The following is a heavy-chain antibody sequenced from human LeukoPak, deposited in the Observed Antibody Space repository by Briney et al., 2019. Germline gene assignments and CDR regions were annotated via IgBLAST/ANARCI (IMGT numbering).Heavy chain of an antibody. CDR1: GGSISGYY. V-gene: IGHV4-59*08. CDR3: ARHVAPDMDYFDY. D-gene: IGHD2-15*01. J-gene: IGHJ4*02. Sequence: SETLSLTCTVSGGSISGYYWTWLRQSPGKRPEWLAYIRYTGSTNYNPSLKSRLTISVDTSKNQFSLKLTSVTAADTAVYYCARHVAPDMDYFDYWGPGTLVTVSP. CDR2: IRYTGST.